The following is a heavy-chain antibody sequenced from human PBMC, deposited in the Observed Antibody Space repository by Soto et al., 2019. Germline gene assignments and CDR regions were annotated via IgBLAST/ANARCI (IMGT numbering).Heavy chain of an antibody. J-gene: IGHJ4*02. D-gene: IGHD5-18*01. CDR2: LNGSGGST. V-gene: IGHV3-23*01. Sequence: GGSLRLSCAASGFTFSNYAMTWVRQAPGKGLEWVTGLNGSGGSTSSADSVKGRFAISRDNSKNTLYLQMSSLRAEDTAVYYCVKGSYSYGYWGAFLYWGQGTLVTVSS. CDR3: VKGSYSYGYWGAFLY. CDR1: GFTFSNYA.